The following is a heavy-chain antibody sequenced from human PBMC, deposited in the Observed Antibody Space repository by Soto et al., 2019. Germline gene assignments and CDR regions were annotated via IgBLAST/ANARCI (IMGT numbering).Heavy chain of an antibody. CDR1: GFSLSTSGVG. CDR2: IYWNDDT. V-gene: IGHV2-5*01. CDR3: AHCFHVSSGYYFDY. Sequence: QITLKESGPTLVKPTQTLTLTCTFSGFSLSTSGVGVGWIRQPPGTALEWLALIYWNDDTRYSPSLKSRLTISKDTSKNQVVLTMNNMDPVDTATYYCAHCFHVSSGYYFDYWGQGTLVTVSS. J-gene: IGHJ4*02. D-gene: IGHD3-22*01.